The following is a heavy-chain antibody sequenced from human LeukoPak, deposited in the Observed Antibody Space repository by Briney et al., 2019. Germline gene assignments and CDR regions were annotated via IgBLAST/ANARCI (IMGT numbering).Heavy chain of an antibody. V-gene: IGHV4-39*01. CDR1: GGSISSSSYY. J-gene: IGHJ4*02. CDR3: ASLGGYCGGDCYSRPFDY. Sequence: PSETLYLTCTVSGGSISSSSYYWGWIRQPPGKGLEWIGSINYSGTTHYNPSLKSRVTISVDTSKNQFSLKLSSVTAADTAVYYCASLGGYCGGDCYSRPFDYWGQGTLVTVSS. CDR2: INYSGTT. D-gene: IGHD2-21*01.